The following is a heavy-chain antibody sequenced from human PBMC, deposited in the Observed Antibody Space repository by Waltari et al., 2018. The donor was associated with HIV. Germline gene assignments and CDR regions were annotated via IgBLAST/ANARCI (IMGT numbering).Heavy chain of an antibody. CDR2: ISSSGTTI. CDR3: ARDLYGDYPGYFDY. V-gene: IGHV3-48*03. D-gene: IGHD4-17*01. CDR1: GFIFGSYE. J-gene: IGHJ4*02. Sequence: QLVESGGGLVQPGGSLRLSCAASGFIFGSYEMNWVRQAPGKGLELVSYISSSGTTIYYADSVKGRFTISRDNAKNSLYLQMNSLRVEDTAIYYCARDLYGDYPGYFDYWGQGTLVTVSS.